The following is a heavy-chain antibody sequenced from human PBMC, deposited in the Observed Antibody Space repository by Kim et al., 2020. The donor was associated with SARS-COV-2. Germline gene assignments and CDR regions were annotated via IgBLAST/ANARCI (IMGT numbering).Heavy chain of an antibody. J-gene: IGHJ5*02. V-gene: IGHV3-30*02. CDR3: ALYGGARGGFDP. Sequence: YYADSVKGRFTISRDNSKNTLYLQMNSLRAEDTAVYYCALYGGARGGFDPWGQGTLVTVSS. D-gene: IGHD4-17*01.